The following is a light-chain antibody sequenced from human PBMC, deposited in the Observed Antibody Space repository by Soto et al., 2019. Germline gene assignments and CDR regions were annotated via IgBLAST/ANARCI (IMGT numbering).Light chain of an antibody. J-gene: IGKJ1*01. CDR1: QSISTW. Sequence: QSPSTLSASVGDRVTITCRASQSISTWLAWYQQKPGKAPKLLIYDVSSLESGVPSRFSGSGSGTEFTLTISSLQPDDFATYYCQQYSVYWTFGQGTKVDIK. CDR2: DVS. CDR3: QQYSVYWT. V-gene: IGKV1-5*01.